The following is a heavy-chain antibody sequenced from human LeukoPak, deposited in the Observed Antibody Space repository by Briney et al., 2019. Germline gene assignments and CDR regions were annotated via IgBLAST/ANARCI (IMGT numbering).Heavy chain of an antibody. CDR3: ATGGDSSGYYFDAFDI. CDR2: FDPEDGET. CDR1: GYTLTGLS. Sequence: ASVKVSCKVSGYTLTGLSMHWVRQAPGKGLEWMGGFDPEDGETIYAQKFQGRVTMTEDTSTDTAYMELSSLRSEDTAVYYCATGGDSSGYYFDAFDIWGQGTMVTVSS. J-gene: IGHJ3*02. D-gene: IGHD3-22*01. V-gene: IGHV1-24*01.